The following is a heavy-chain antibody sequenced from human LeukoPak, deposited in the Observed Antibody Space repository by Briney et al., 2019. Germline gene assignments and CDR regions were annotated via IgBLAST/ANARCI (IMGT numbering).Heavy chain of an antibody. D-gene: IGHD6-19*01. Sequence: SETLSLTCTVSGGSISSDGSYWNWIRQHPGKGLEWIGYIYYSGSTYYNPSLKSRVIISVDTSKNQFSLQLNSVTPEDTAVYYCARDRGIAVAATREYYFDYWGQGTLVTVSS. CDR3: ARDRGIAVAATREYYFDY. CDR2: IYYSGST. J-gene: IGHJ4*02. V-gene: IGHV4-31*03. CDR1: GGSISSDGSY.